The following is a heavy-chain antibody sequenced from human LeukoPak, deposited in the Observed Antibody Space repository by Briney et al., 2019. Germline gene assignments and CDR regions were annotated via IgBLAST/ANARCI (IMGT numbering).Heavy chain of an antibody. CDR2: IIPILGIT. Sequence: SVKVSCKASGDTFSSYTISWVRQAPGQGLEWMGRIIPILGITNYAQKFQGRVTITADKSTTTAYMELSSLRSEDTAVYYCAILPGSSSPFDYWGQGTLVTVSS. CDR3: AILPGSSSPFDY. CDR1: GDTFSSYT. J-gene: IGHJ4*02. V-gene: IGHV1-69*02. D-gene: IGHD6-6*01.